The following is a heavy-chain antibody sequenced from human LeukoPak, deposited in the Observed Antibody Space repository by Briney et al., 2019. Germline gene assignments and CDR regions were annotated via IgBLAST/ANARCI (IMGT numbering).Heavy chain of an antibody. D-gene: IGHD3-10*01. V-gene: IGHV3-23*01. CDR3: AKNYESGRGVPYGMDV. CDR2: IGSGSGGTT. Sequence: GGSLRLSCAASGFTFSSYAMRWVRQAPGKGLEGVSAIGSGSGGTTIYADSVKGRFTISRDNSKNTLYLQMSSLRGEDTAVYYCAKNYESGRGVPYGMDVWGQGTTVTVSS. J-gene: IGHJ6*02. CDR1: GFTFSSYA.